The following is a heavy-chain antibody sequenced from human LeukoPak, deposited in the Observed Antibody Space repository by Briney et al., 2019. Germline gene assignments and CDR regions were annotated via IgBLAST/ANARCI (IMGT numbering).Heavy chain of an antibody. CDR1: GYTFTSYD. D-gene: IGHD3-10*01. V-gene: IGHV1-2*02. CDR3: ARPLRVTMIRGAAFRASSDFDP. Sequence: ASVKVSCKASGYTFTSYDINWVRQATGQGLGWMGWINPNTGGTKYAQKFQDRVTMTRDTSITTAYMYLSRLRYDDTAVYYCARPLRVTMIRGAAFRASSDFDPWGQGTLVTVSS. CDR2: INPNTGGT. J-gene: IGHJ5*02.